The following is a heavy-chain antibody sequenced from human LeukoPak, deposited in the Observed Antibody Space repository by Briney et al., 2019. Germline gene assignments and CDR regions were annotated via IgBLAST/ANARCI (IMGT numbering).Heavy chain of an antibody. CDR2: ISSSGTTI. J-gene: IGHJ4*02. CDR3: ASGYSSGWYEGYFGY. Sequence: PGGSLRLSCAASGFTFSSYSMNWVRQAPGKGLEWVSYISSSGTTIYYADSVKGRFTISRDNAKNSLYLQMNSLRAEDTAVYYCASGYSSGWYEGYFGYWGQGTLVTVSS. V-gene: IGHV3-48*04. CDR1: GFTFSSYS. D-gene: IGHD6-19*01.